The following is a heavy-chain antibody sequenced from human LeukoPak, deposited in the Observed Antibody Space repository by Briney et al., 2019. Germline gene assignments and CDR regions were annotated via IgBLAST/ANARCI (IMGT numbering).Heavy chain of an antibody. CDR1: GFSFSGDY. CDR3: ARDTNREQDI. J-gene: IGHJ6*02. Sequence: SGGSLRLSCAASGFSFSGDYIHWVRQAPGKGLEYVSAISGNGVTTHYTNSVKGRFTISRDNSKNTVYHQMGSLSTEDTAVYYCARDTNREQDIWGQGTTVTVSS. D-gene: IGHD3-3*01. V-gene: IGHV3-64*01. CDR2: ISGNGVTT.